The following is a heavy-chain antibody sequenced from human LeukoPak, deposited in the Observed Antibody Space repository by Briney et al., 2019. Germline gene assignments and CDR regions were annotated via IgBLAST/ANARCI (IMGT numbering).Heavy chain of an antibody. V-gene: IGHV3-49*04. CDR3: TRAALYQLLDTYFDY. J-gene: IGHJ4*02. Sequence: GGSLRLSCTASGFTFGDYAMSWVRQAPGKGLEWVGFIRSKAYGGTTEYAASVKGRFTISRDDSKSIAYLQMNSLKTEDTAVYYSTRAALYQLLDTYFDYWGQGTLVTVSS. CDR1: GFTFGDYA. D-gene: IGHD2-2*01. CDR2: IRSKAYGGTT.